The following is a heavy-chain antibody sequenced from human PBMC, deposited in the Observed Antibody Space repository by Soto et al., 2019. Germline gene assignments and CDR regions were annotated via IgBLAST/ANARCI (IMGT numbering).Heavy chain of an antibody. V-gene: IGHV3-74*01. CDR3: ARGPRVSSTGTGAH. Sequence: GSLRLSCAASVFTFSSYGMHWVRQVPGKGLTWVSRISDDGSTATYADSVKGRFVISRDNAKNSLYLEMNTLRVDDSGLYYCARGPRVSSTGTGAHWGRGTLVTVSS. CDR2: ISDDGSTA. CDR1: VFTFSSYG. D-gene: IGHD1-1*01. J-gene: IGHJ4*02.